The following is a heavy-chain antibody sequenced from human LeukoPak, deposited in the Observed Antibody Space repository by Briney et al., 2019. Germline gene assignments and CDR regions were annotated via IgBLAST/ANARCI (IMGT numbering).Heavy chain of an antibody. J-gene: IGHJ4*02. Sequence: GGSLRLSCATSGFTFSAYAMTWVRQAPGKGLEWVSATSGSGISTYYADSVKGRFTISRDNSKGTLFLQMSSLGAEDTALYYCAGETAESGTADYWGQGTLVTVSS. CDR3: AGETAESGTADY. CDR2: TSGSGIST. D-gene: IGHD2-21*02. V-gene: IGHV3-23*01. CDR1: GFTFSAYA.